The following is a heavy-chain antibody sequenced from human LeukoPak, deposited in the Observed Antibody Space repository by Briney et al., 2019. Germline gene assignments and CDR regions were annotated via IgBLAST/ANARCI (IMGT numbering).Heavy chain of an antibody. CDR1: GFTFSSYA. J-gene: IGHJ4*02. CDR3: AKGVDYYDSSGHDY. V-gene: IGHV3-23*01. CDR2: ISGSGGST. Sequence: GGSLRLSCAASGFTFSSYAMSWVRQAPGKGLEWVSAISGSGGSTYYADSVKGRFTISRDNSENTLYLQMNSLRAEDTAVYYCAKGVDYYDSSGHDYWGQGTLVTVSS. D-gene: IGHD3-22*01.